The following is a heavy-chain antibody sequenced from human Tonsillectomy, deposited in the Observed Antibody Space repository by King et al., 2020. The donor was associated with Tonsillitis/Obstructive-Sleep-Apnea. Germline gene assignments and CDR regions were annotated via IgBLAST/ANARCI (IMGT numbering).Heavy chain of an antibody. CDR1: GGSISNYY. CDR2: IYYSGNT. D-gene: IGHD1-14*01. V-gene: IGHV4-59*08. J-gene: IGHJ6*03. Sequence: MQLQESGPGLVKPSETLSLTCAVSGGSISNYYWSWIRQPPGKGLEWIGYIYYSGNTNYNPSFRSRVTISADTPKNQFSLRLTSVTAADTAVYYCARGVVPGVYFYYYMDVGGSGTTVTVSS. CDR3: ARGVVPGVYFYYYMDV.